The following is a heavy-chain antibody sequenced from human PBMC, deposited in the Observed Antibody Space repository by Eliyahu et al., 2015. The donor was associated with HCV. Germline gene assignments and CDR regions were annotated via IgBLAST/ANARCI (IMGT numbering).Heavy chain of an antibody. Sequence: QVQLQQWGAGLLKPSETLSLTCAVYGGSFSGXYXXXXRPPPGKGLEWIGENNHSGXTNYNPSLKSRVTISVDTSKNQFSLKLSSVTAADTAVYYCARVNTPGSITMVRGVQMVYYGMDVWGQGTTVTVSS. CDR1: GGSFSGXY. D-gene: IGHD3-10*01. CDR2: NNHSGXT. J-gene: IGHJ6*02. CDR3: ARVNTPGSITMVRGVQMVYYGMDV. V-gene: IGHV4-34*01.